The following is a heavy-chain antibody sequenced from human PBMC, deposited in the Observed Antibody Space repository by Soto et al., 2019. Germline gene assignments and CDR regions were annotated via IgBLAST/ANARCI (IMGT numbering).Heavy chain of an antibody. CDR3: AIRGASQWLKF. CDR2: IYTGASDT. Sequence: GESLKISCKGSGYSFTSYWIGWVRQVPGKGLEWMGIIYTGASDTRYSPSFQGQVTISADKSISTAYLQWSSLKASDTAIYYCAIRGASQWLKFWGQGTLVTVSS. CDR1: GYSFTSYW. V-gene: IGHV5-51*01. D-gene: IGHD6-19*01. J-gene: IGHJ4*02.